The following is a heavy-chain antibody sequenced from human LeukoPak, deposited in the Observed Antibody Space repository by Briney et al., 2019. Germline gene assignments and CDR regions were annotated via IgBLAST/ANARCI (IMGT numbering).Heavy chain of an antibody. V-gene: IGHV3-23*01. Sequence: TGGSLRLSCTASGFTFSSYAMSWVRQAPGKGLEWVSAISGSGGSTHYADSVRGRFTISRDNSKNTLYLQMNSLRAEDTAVYYCAKRRGVQGIDYWGQGTLVTVSS. CDR2: ISGSGGST. J-gene: IGHJ4*02. CDR1: GFTFSSYA. CDR3: AKRRGVQGIDY. D-gene: IGHD3-10*01.